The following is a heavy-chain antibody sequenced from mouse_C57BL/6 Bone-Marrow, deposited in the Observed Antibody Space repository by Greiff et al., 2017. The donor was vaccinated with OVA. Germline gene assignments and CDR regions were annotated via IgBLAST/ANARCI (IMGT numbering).Heavy chain of an antibody. CDR3: ARSVRGFDY. D-gene: IGHD2-5*01. CDR2: INPNNGGT. J-gene: IGHJ2*01. V-gene: IGHV1-22*01. CDR1: GYTFTDYN. Sequence: EVKLLESGPELVKPGASVKMSCKASGYTFTDYNMHWVKQSHGKSLEWIGYINPNNGGTSYSQKFKGKATLTVNKSSSTAYMELRSLTSEDSAVYYCARSVRGFDYWGQGTTLTVSS.